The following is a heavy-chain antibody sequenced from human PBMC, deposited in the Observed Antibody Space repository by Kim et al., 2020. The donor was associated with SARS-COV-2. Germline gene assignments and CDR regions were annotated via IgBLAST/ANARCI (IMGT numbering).Heavy chain of an antibody. CDR3: ARVQYSSTWNWGSGWYGRGYLDH. CDR2: IWFDGSNK. D-gene: IGHD6-19*01. V-gene: IGHV3-33*01. Sequence: GGSLRLSCAASGFNFSSHGIHWVRQAPGKGLEWVAVIWFDGSNKYFADSVKGRFTMSRDSSKNTVHLQMNSLRAEDTAIYYCARVQYSSTWNWGSGWYGRGYLDHWGQGTLVTVSS. J-gene: IGHJ4*02. CDR1: GFNFSSHG.